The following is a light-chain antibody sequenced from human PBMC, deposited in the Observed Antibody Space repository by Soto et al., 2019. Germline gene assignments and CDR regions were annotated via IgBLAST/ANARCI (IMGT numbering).Light chain of an antibody. J-gene: IGKJ3*01. CDR1: QSISSW. Sequence: DIQMTQSPSTLSASVGDRVTITCRASQSISSWLAWYQQKPGKAPKLLIYDAYSLESGTPSRFSGRRSGTEFTLTIASVTNEDFATYYCQKYGAFTFGPGTKVDIK. V-gene: IGKV1-5*01. CDR3: QKYGAFT. CDR2: DAY.